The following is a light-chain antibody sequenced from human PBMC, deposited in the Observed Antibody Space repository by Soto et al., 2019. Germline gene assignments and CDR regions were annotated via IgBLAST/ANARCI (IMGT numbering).Light chain of an antibody. J-gene: IGLJ2*01. Sequence: QSVLTQPPSASGTPGQRVTISCSGRSSNIGSNAVNWYQQLPGTAPKLLIYSNNQRPSGVPDRFSGSKSGTSASLAISGIQSEDEADYYCATWDDSLNGLFGGGTKLTVL. CDR1: SSNIGSNA. CDR2: SNN. CDR3: ATWDDSLNGL. V-gene: IGLV1-44*01.